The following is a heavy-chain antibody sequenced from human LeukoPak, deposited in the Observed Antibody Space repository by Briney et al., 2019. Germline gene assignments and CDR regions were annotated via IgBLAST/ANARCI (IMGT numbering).Heavy chain of an antibody. CDR3: ISSSYDILTGYGH. CDR1: GFTFSSYA. V-gene: IGHV3-23*01. Sequence: GGSLRLSCAASGFTFSSYAMSWVRQAPGKGLEWVSAISGSGGSTYYADSVRGRFTISRDNSKNTLYLQMNSLRAEDTAVYYCISSSYDILTGYGHWGQETLVTVSS. J-gene: IGHJ4*02. D-gene: IGHD3-9*01. CDR2: ISGSGGST.